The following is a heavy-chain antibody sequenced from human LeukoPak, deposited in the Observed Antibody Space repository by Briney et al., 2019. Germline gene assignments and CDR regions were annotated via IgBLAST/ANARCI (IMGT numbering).Heavy chain of an antibody. CDR2: IYTSGST. Sequence: SETLSLTCTVSGGSISSYYWSWIRQPAGKVLEWIGRIYTSGSTNYNPSLKSRVTMSVDTSKNQFSLKLSSLTAADTAVYYCARGPGDYVWGSYRYPFDYWGQGTLVTVSS. J-gene: IGHJ4*02. V-gene: IGHV4-4*07. CDR1: GGSISSYY. D-gene: IGHD3-16*02. CDR3: ARGPGDYVWGSYRYPFDY.